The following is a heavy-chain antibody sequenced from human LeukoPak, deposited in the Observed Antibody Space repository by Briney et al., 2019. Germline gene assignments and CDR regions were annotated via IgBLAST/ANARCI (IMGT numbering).Heavy chain of an antibody. CDR3: AREADSGYDPGVVDY. Sequence: GGSLRLSCAASGFTFSSYSMNWVRQAPGKGLEWVSSISSSSSYIYYADSVKGRFTISRDNAKNSLYLQMNSLRAEDTAVYYCAREADSGYDPGVVDYWGQGTPVTVSS. J-gene: IGHJ4*02. CDR1: GFTFSSYS. D-gene: IGHD5-12*01. V-gene: IGHV3-21*01. CDR2: ISSSSSYI.